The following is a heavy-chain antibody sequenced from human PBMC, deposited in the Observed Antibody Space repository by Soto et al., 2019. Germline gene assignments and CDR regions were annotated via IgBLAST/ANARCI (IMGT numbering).Heavy chain of an antibody. D-gene: IGHD3-22*01. CDR3: ARTLYDSSGYRHFQH. V-gene: IGHV3-33*01. CDR1: GFTFSSYV. Sequence: GGSLRLSCAASGFTFSSYVMHWVRQAPGKGLEWVAVIWYDGSNKYYAGSVKGRFTISRDNSKNTLYLRMNSLRAEDTAVYYCARTLYDSSGYRHFQHWGQGTLVTVSS. J-gene: IGHJ1*01. CDR2: IWYDGSNK.